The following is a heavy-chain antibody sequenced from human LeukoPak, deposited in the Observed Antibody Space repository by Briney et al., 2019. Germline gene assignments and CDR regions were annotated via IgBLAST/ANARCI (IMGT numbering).Heavy chain of an antibody. CDR2: IYYSGST. D-gene: IGHD3-10*01. V-gene: IGHV4-39*01. Sequence: SETLSLTCTVSGGSISGSSYYWGWIRQPPGKGLEWIGSIYYSGSTYYNPSLKSRVTISVDTSKNQFSLKLSSVTAADTAVYYCARHSNYYYGSGSYYRGLGSSGFDYWGQGTLVTVSS. J-gene: IGHJ4*02. CDR1: GGSISGSSYY. CDR3: ARHSNYYYGSGSYYRGLGSSGFDY.